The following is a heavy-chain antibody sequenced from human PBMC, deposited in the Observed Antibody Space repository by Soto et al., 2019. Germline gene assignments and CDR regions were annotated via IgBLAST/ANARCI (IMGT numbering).Heavy chain of an antibody. V-gene: IGHV3-30*03. Sequence: GGSLRLSCAASGFTFSSYGMHWVRQAPGKGLEWVAVISYDGSNKYYADSVKGRFTISRDNSKNTLYLQINSLRAEDTAVYYCATARIAARTDYYYYMDVWGKGTTVTVSS. D-gene: IGHD6-6*01. CDR3: ATARIAARTDYYYYMDV. CDR2: ISYDGSNK. J-gene: IGHJ6*03. CDR1: GFTFSSYG.